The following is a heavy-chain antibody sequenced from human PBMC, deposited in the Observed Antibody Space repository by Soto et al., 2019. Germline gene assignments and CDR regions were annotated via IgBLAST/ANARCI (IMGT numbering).Heavy chain of an antibody. CDR1: GFTFSSYD. J-gene: IGHJ6*02. Sequence: GGSLRLSCAASGFTFSSYDMHWVRQATGEGLEWVSAIGTAGDTYYPGSVKGRFTISRENAKNSLYLQMNSLRAEDTAVYYCARDANYYGMDVWGQGTKVTVSS. CDR2: IGTAGDT. CDR3: ARDANYYGMDV. V-gene: IGHV3-13*01.